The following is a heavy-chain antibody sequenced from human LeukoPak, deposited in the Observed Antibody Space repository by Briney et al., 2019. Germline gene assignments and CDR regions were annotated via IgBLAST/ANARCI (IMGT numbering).Heavy chain of an antibody. CDR1: GYTFTSYG. Sequence: ASVKVSCTASGYTFTSYGISWVRQAPGQGLEWMGWISAYNGNTNYAQKLQGRVTMTTDTSTSTAYMELRSLRSDDTAVYYCARALNSYGYSPFDSWGQGTLVTVSS. J-gene: IGHJ4*02. V-gene: IGHV1-18*01. D-gene: IGHD5-18*01. CDR2: ISAYNGNT. CDR3: ARALNSYGYSPFDS.